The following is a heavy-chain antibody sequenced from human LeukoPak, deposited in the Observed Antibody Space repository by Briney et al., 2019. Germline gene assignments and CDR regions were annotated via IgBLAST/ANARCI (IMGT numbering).Heavy chain of an antibody. Sequence: GGSLRLSCAASGFTFSSYWMSWVRQAPGKGLEWVANIKQDGSEKYYVDSVKGRFTISRDNAKNSLYLQMNSLRAEDTAVYYCATCSSWFHIAFFDYWGQGTLVTVSS. D-gene: IGHD6-13*01. V-gene: IGHV3-7*01. CDR3: ATCSSWFHIAFFDY. CDR2: IKQDGSEK. J-gene: IGHJ4*02. CDR1: GFTFSSYW.